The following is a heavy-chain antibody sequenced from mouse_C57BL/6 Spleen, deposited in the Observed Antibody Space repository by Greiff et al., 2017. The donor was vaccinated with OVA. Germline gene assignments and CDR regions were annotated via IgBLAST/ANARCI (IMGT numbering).Heavy chain of an antibody. CDR1: GFTFSSYA. D-gene: IGHD1-1*01. V-gene: IGHV5-4*01. J-gene: IGHJ1*03. CDR3: ARDRHYGSSYWYFDV. Sequence: EVKLQESGGGLVKPGGSLKLSCAASGFTFSSYAMSWVRQTPEKRLEWVATISDGGSYTYYPDNVKGRFTISRDNAKNNLYLQMSHLKSEDTAMYYCARDRHYGSSYWYFDVWGTGTTVTVSS. CDR2: ISDGGSYT.